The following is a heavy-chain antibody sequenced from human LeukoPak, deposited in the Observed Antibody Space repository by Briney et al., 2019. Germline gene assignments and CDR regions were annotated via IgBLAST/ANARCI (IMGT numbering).Heavy chain of an antibody. V-gene: IGHV1-69*05. CDR1: GGTFSSYA. J-gene: IGHJ3*02. Sequence: SMKVSCKASGGTFSSYAISWVRQAPGQGLEWMGGIIPIFGTANYAQKFQGRVTITTDESTSTAYMELSSLRSEDTAVYYCATAVVVGDAFDIWGQGTMVTVSS. CDR3: ATAVVVGDAFDI. CDR2: IIPIFGTA. D-gene: IGHD1-26*01.